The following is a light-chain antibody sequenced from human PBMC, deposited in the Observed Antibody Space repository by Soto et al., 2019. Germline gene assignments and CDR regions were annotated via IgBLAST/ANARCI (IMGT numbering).Light chain of an antibody. V-gene: IGKV1-27*01. Sequence: DVQMTQSPSSLSASVGDRVTISCRASQDISNYLAWYQQKPGKVPKLLIYAASTFQSGVPSRFSGSGSGTDVTLTISGLQPEDVATYYCQKYNSVPLTFGGGTKVEIK. CDR1: QDISNY. J-gene: IGKJ4*01. CDR3: QKYNSVPLT. CDR2: AAS.